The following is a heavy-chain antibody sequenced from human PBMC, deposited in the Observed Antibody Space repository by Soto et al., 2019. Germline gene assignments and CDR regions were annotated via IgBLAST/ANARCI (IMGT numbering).Heavy chain of an antibody. D-gene: IGHD2-2*01. CDR3: ARSFGYCSSTSCLNMGYYYYMDV. CDR1: GGSISSYY. Sequence: SETLSLTCTVSGGSISSYYWSWIRQPPGKGLEWIGYIYYSGSTNYNPSLKSRVTISVDTSKNQFSLKLSSVTAADTAVYYCARSFGYCSSTSCLNMGYYYYMDVWGKGTTVTVSS. V-gene: IGHV4-59*08. J-gene: IGHJ6*03. CDR2: IYYSGST.